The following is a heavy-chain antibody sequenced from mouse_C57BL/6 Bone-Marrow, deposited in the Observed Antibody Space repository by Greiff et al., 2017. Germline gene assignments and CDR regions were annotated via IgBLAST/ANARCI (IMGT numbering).Heavy chain of an antibody. V-gene: IGHV2-5*01. Sequence: QVQLQQSGPGLVQPSQSLSITCTVSGFSLTSYGVHWVRQSPGKGLAWLGVIWRGGSTDYNAAFMSRLSITKDNSKSQVFFKMNSLQADDTAIYYCAIPYYGSSPWYFDVWGTGTTVTVSS. J-gene: IGHJ1*03. CDR3: AIPYYGSSPWYFDV. CDR2: IWRGGST. D-gene: IGHD1-1*01. CDR1: GFSLTSYG.